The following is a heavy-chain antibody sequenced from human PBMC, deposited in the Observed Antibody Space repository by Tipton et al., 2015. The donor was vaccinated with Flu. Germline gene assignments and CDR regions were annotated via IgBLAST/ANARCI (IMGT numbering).Heavy chain of an antibody. CDR2: INHSGST. Sequence: TLSLTCAVYGGSFSGYYWSWIRQPPWKGLEWIGEINHSGSTNYNPSLKSRVTISVDTSKNQFSLKLSSVTAADTAVYYCVRGESRSYIAARLGFDYWGQGTLVTVSS. J-gene: IGHJ4*02. CDR1: GGSFSGYY. D-gene: IGHD6-6*01. CDR3: VRGESRSYIAARLGFDY. V-gene: IGHV4-34*01.